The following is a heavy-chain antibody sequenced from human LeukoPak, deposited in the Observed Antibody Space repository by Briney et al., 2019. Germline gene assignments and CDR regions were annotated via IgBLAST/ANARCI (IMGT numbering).Heavy chain of an antibody. V-gene: IGHV5-51*01. Sequence: GESLKISCKGSGYSFTSYWIGWVRPMPGKGLEWMGIIYPGDSDTRYSPSFQGQVTISADKSISTAYLQWSSLKASDTAMYYCARGGSIAVAGNEGLFDYWGQGTLVTVSS. CDR2: IYPGDSDT. J-gene: IGHJ4*02. D-gene: IGHD6-19*01. CDR3: ARGGSIAVAGNEGLFDY. CDR1: GYSFTSYW.